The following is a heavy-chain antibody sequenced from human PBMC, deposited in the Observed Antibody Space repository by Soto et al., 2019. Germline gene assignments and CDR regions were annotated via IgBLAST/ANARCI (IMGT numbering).Heavy chain of an antibody. J-gene: IGHJ6*02. CDR3: AREGCCSGGSCYMVGCDYYYGMDV. CDR1: GFTFSSYG. V-gene: IGHV3-33*01. Sequence: GGSLRLSCAASGFTFSSYGMHWVRQAPGKGLEWVAVIWYDGSNKYYADSVKGRFTISRDNSKNTLYLQMNSLRGEDTAVYYCAREGCCSGGSCYMVGCDYYYGMDVWGQGTTVTVPS. D-gene: IGHD2-15*01. CDR2: IWYDGSNK.